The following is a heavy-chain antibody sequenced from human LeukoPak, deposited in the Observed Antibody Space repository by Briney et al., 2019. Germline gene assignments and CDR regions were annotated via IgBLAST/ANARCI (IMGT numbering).Heavy chain of an antibody. V-gene: IGHV3-7*03. CDR2: IKQDGSEK. CDR1: GFTLSTHW. Sequence: GGSLRLSCVASGFTLSTHWMSWVRQAPGKGLEWVASIKQDGSEKYYVDSVKGRFDISRDNAKNSLYLQMNSLGVEDTAVYYCARVDGIAVAPDDAFDVWGQGTMVTVSS. D-gene: IGHD6-19*01. J-gene: IGHJ3*01. CDR3: ARVDGIAVAPDDAFDV.